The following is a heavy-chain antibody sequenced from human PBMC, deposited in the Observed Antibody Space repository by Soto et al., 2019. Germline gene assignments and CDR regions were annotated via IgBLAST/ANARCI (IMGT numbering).Heavy chain of an antibody. V-gene: IGHV3-33*01. J-gene: IGHJ4*02. CDR2: RRYDATEK. D-gene: IGHD3-9*01. Sequence: LRRSCAWSVVILCSFAPRGARQAPGKGREWVSVRRYDATEKYNGDSVKGRFTISRDNSKNTAYREMTSLKAEDTAVYYCARDLTQVGRLDFWGQGTLVTGSS. CDR3: ARDLTQVGRLDF. CDR1: VVILCSFA.